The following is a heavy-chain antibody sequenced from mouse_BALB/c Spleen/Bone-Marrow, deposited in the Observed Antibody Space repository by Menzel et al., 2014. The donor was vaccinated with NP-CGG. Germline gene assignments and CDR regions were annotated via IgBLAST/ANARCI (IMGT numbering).Heavy chain of an antibody. CDR2: IAPGSGST. D-gene: IGHD2-14*01. V-gene: IGHV1S41*01. J-gene: IGHJ2*01. CDR3: AYYRYDVNY. CDR1: GYTFTSYW. Sequence: DLVKPGAPVKLSCKASGYTFTSYWINWIKQRPGQGLEWIGRIAPGSGSTYYNEMFKGKATLTVDTSSSTAYILLSSLSSEDSAVYFCAYYRYDVNYWGQGTTLTVSS.